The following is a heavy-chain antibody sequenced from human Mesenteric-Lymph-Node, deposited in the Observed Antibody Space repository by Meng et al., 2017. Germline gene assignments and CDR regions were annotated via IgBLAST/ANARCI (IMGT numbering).Heavy chain of an antibody. D-gene: IGHD3-9*01. Sequence: ASVKVSCKTSGYTFTNYGISWVRQAPGQGLEWMGWISTDTGTTRYAQKVQGRLTMTRDTSISTAYMELSRLRSDDTAVYYCARGGGYYDILTGIDYWGQGTLVTVSS. CDR2: ISTDTGTT. V-gene: IGHV1-18*01. J-gene: IGHJ4*02. CDR3: ARGGGYYDILTGIDY. CDR1: GYTFTNYG.